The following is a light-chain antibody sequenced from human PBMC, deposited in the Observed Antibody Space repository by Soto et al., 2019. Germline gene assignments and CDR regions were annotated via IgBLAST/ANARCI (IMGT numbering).Light chain of an antibody. V-gene: IGKV1-12*01. CDR1: QGFSTW. Sequence: DIKMNQSPSSVSASVGDRVTITCRASQGFSTWLGWYQQKPGKDPKLLISIAFSLQSGVPSRFSSSGSGTEFTLTISSLQPEDFATYYCQQASSFPPWTFGQGTKVEIK. CDR2: IAF. J-gene: IGKJ1*01. CDR3: QQASSFPPWT.